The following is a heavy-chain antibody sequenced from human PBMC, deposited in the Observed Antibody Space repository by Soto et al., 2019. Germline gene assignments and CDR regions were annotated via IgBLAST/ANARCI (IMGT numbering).Heavy chain of an antibody. CDR2: IYSGGST. V-gene: IGHV3-53*02. D-gene: IGHD3-10*01. CDR1: GFTVSSNY. CDR3: ARERTYYYGSGSTGYGMDV. J-gene: IGHJ6*02. Sequence: EVQLVETGGGLIQPGESLRLSCAASGFTVSSNYMSWVRQAPGKGLEWVSVIYSGGSTYYADSVKGRFTISRDNSKNTLYLQMNSLRAEDTAVYYCARERTYYYGSGSTGYGMDVWGQGTTVTVSS.